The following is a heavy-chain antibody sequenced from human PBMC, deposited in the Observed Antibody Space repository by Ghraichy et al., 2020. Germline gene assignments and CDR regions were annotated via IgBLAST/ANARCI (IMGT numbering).Heavy chain of an antibody. Sequence: SETLSLTCTVSGGSISTYYWNWIRQPPGKGLEWIGNIYYSGSTNYNPSLKSRVTISVDTSKNQFSLKLSSVTAADTATYYCASGYKDGSKYWFDPWGQGTLVTVSS. CDR1: GGSISTYY. D-gene: IGHD5-12*01. V-gene: IGHV4-59*01. CDR2: IYYSGST. J-gene: IGHJ5*02. CDR3: ASGYKDGSKYWFDP.